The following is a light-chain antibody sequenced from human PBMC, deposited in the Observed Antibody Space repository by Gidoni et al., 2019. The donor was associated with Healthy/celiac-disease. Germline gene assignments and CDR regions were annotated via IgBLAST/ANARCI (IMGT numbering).Light chain of an antibody. J-gene: IGLJ1*01. CDR1: SSNTGNNY. CDR2: DNN. CDR3: GTWDSSLSAGF. V-gene: IGLV1-51*01. Sequence: QSVLTQPPSVSAAPGQKVTISCSGSSSNTGNNYVSWYQQLPGTAPKLLIYDNNKRPSGIPDRFSGSKSGTSATLGITGLQTGDEADYYCGTWDSSLSAGFFGTGTKVTVL.